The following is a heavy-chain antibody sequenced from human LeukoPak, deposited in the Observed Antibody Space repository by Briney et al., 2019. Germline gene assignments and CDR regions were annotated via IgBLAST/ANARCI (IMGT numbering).Heavy chain of an antibody. J-gene: IGHJ6*02. Sequence: GGSLRVSCAASGFTFSSYAMSWVRRAPGKGLEWVSGISGSGDSTDYADSVKGRFTISRDNSKNTLYLQMSSLRAEDTAVYYCAKAREGFGELVYYYAMDVWGQGTTVTVSS. V-gene: IGHV3-23*01. CDR1: GFTFSSYA. CDR2: ISGSGDST. D-gene: IGHD3-10*01. CDR3: AKAREGFGELVYYYAMDV.